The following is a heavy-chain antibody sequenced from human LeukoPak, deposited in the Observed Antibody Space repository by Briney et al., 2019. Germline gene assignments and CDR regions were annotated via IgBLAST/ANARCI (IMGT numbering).Heavy chain of an antibody. J-gene: IGHJ3*02. Sequence: SSETLSLTCTVSGGSISSYYWSWIRQPPGKGLEWIGYIYYSGSTNYNPSLKSRVTISVDTSKNQFSLKLSSVTAADTAVYYCARHNSSGWTRGAFDIWGQGTMVTVSS. CDR1: GGSISSYY. CDR3: ARHNSSGWTRGAFDI. D-gene: IGHD6-19*01. CDR2: IYYSGST. V-gene: IGHV4-59*08.